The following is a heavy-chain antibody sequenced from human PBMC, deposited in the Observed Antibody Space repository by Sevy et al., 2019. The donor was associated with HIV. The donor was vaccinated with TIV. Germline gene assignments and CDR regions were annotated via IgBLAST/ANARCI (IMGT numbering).Heavy chain of an antibody. CDR3: ARDRGITVYNYYGIDV. J-gene: IGHJ6*02. CDR2: IKQDGSEI. D-gene: IGHD1-20*01. V-gene: IGHV3-7*01. CDR1: GFAFSNYW. Sequence: GGSLRLSCAASGFAFSNYWMNWVRQAPGKGLEWVANIKQDGSEIYYVDSVRGRFSISRDNAKNSVFLQMNSLRVEDTAVYYCARDRGITVYNYYGIDVWGQGTTVTVSS.